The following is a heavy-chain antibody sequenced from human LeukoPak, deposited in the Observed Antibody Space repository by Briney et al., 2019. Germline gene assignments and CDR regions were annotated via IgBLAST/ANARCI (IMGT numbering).Heavy chain of an antibody. CDR2: IYYSGST. CDR1: GDSISGYY. Sequence: SETLSLTCTVSGDSISGYYWSWIRQPPQKGLEWIAYIYYSGSTYYNPSLKSRVTISVDTSKNQFSLKLSSVTAAGTAVYYCAREITMVRGAPLHYYYGMDVWGQGTTVTVSS. D-gene: IGHD3-10*01. V-gene: IGHV4-59*12. CDR3: AREITMVRGAPLHYYYGMDV. J-gene: IGHJ6*02.